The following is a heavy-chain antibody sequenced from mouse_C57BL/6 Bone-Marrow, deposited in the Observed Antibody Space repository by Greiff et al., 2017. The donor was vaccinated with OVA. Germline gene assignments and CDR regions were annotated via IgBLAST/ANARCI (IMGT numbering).Heavy chain of an antibody. CDR3: ARKGWLLRVLYWYFDV. CDR1: GYTFTSYW. CDR2: IHPNSGST. Sequence: VQLQQPGAELVKPGASVKLSCKASGYTFTSYWMHWVKQRPGQGLEWIGMIHPNSGSTNYNEKFKSKATLTVDKSSSTAYMQLSSLTSEDSAVYYWARKGWLLRVLYWYFDVWGTGTTVTVSS. D-gene: IGHD2-3*01. J-gene: IGHJ1*03. V-gene: IGHV1-64*01.